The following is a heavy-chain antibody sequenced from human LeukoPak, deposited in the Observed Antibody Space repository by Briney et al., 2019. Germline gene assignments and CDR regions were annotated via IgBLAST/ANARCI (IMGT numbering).Heavy chain of an antibody. J-gene: IGHJ4*02. CDR1: GFTFNTYG. CDR3: VRGYYAGRGHHFEY. V-gene: IGHV3-30*02. D-gene: IGHD3-22*01. CDR2: IRYDGSNK. Sequence: GGSLRLSCAASGFTFNTYGMHWVRQAPGKGLEWVAFIRYDGSNKYYADSVKGRFTISRDNSKNTLYLQMNSLRAEDTAVYYCVRGYYAGRGHHFEYWGQGTLVTVSS.